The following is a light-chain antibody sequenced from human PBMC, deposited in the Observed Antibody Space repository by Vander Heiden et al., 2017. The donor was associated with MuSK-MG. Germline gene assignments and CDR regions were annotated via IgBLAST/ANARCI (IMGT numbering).Light chain of an antibody. V-gene: IGLV1-40*01. CDR1: SSNIGAGYD. CDR3: QSYDTSLSGV. CDR2: GNN. Sequence: QSVLTQPPSVSGPPGPRVTISCTGSSSNIGAGYDVHWYQQCPGTAPKLLIYGNNKRPAGVPDRFAGSKSGTSASLAIAGLQAEDEADYYCQSYDTSLSGVFGGGTKLTVL. J-gene: IGLJ2*01.